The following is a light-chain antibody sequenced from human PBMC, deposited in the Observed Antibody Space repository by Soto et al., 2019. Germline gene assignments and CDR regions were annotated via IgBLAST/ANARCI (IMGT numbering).Light chain of an antibody. J-gene: IGKJ1*01. CDR1: QSVGDTF. CDR2: GVA. V-gene: IGKV3-20*01. CDR3: GQFVSSPPRT. Sequence: EIVLPQSPGTLSFSPGAKATLSCRASQSVGDTFLSWYQQKPGLAPRLLIFGVANRATGIPDRISGSGSGTDFILTISRLEPEDFALYYCGQFVSSPPRTFGQGTKVDIK.